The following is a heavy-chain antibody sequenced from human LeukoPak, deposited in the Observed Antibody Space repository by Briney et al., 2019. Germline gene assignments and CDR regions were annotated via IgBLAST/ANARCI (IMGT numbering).Heavy chain of an antibody. Sequence: GGSLRLSCAASGFTFSSYAMHWVRQAPGKGLEWVAVISYDGSNKYYADSVKGRFTISRDNSKNTLYLQVNSLRAEDTAVYYCVAWQLVPVDYWGQGSMISVSS. CDR1: GFTFSSYA. CDR3: VAWQLVPVDY. CDR2: ISYDGSNK. J-gene: IGHJ4*02. V-gene: IGHV3-30*01. D-gene: IGHD6-6*01.